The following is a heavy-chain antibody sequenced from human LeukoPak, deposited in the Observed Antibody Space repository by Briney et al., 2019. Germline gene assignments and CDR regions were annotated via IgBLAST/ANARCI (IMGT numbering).Heavy chain of an antibody. CDR3: ATLVSSGYDYAPQFDY. D-gene: IGHD5-12*01. J-gene: IGHJ4*02. CDR2: IYYSGST. CDR1: GGSISSGGYY. V-gene: IGHV4-31*08. Sequence: PSETLCLTCTVSGGSISSGGYYWSWIRQHPGKGLEWIGYIYYSGSTYYNPSLKSRVTISVDTSKNQFSLKLSSVTAADTAVYYCATLVSSGYDYAPQFDYWGQGTLVTVSS.